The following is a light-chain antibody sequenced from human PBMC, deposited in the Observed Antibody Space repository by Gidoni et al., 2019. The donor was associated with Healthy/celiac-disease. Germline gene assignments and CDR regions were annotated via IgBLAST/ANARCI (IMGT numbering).Light chain of an antibody. J-gene: IGKJ1*01. V-gene: IGKV3-20*01. CDR3: KQYGSSQWT. CDR2: GAS. CDR1: QSVSSSY. Sequence: EILLTQSPGTLSLSPGERATLSCRASQSVSSSYLAWYQQKPGQAPRLLIYGASSRATGIPDRFSGSGSGTDFTLTISRLEPEDFAVYYCKQYGSSQWTFGQGTKVEIK.